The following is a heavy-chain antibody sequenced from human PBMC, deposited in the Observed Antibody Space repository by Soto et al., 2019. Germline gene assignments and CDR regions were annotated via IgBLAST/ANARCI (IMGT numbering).Heavy chain of an antibody. CDR1: GGSISSYY. Sequence: TSETLSLTCTVSGGSISSYYWSWIRQPPGKGLEWIGYIYYSGSTNYNPSLKSRVTISVDTSKNQFSLKLSSVTAADTAVYYCARLNVWSYYYYGMDVWGQGTTVTVSS. V-gene: IGHV4-59*08. CDR2: IYYSGST. CDR3: ARLNVWSYYYYGMDV. J-gene: IGHJ6*02. D-gene: IGHD3-3*01.